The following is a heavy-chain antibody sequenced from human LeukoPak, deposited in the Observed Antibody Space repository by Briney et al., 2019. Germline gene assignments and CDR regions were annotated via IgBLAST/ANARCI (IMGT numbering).Heavy chain of an antibody. Sequence: PGGSLRLSCAASGFTFSSSAMSWVRQAPGRGLEWVSSIGGSGGSAYYADSVKGRFTISRDNSKNTLYLQMNSLRAEDTAVYYCSKGGRWDYYDSSHWGQGTMVIVSS. CDR3: SKGGRWDYYDSSH. D-gene: IGHD3-22*01. CDR1: GFTFSSSA. J-gene: IGHJ3*01. CDR2: IGGSGGSA. V-gene: IGHV3-23*01.